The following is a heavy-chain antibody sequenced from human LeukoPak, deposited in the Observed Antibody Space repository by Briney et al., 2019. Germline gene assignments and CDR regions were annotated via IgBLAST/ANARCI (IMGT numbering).Heavy chain of an antibody. D-gene: IGHD6-6*01. CDR1: GYTFTSYG. CDR2: ISAYNGNT. J-gene: IGHJ4*02. CDR3: ARVAVPSSSVVFLGY. Sequence: ASVKVSCKASGYTFTSYGISWVRQAPGQGLEWMGWISAYNGNTNYAQKLQGRVTMTTDTSTSTAYMELRSLRSDDTAVYYSARVAVPSSSVVFLGYWGQGTLVTVSS. V-gene: IGHV1-18*01.